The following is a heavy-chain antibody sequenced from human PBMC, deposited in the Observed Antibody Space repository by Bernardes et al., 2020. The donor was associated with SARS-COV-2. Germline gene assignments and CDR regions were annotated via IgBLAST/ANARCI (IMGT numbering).Heavy chain of an antibody. CDR3: ASVRQSVGAEDWFDP. V-gene: IGHV1-18*04. J-gene: IGHJ5*02. D-gene: IGHD3-3*01. CDR2: ISAYNGNT. CDR1: GYTFTSYG. Sequence: ASVKVSCKASGYTFTSYGISWVRQAPGQGLEWMGWISAYNGNTNYAQKLQGRVTMTTDTSTSTAYMELRSLRSDDTAVYYCASVRQSVGAEDWFDPWGQGTLVTVSS.